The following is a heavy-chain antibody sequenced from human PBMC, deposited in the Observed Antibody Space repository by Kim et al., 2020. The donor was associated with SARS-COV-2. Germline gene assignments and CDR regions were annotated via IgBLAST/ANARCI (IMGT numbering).Heavy chain of an antibody. V-gene: IGHV1-18*01. Sequence: ASVKVSCKSSGYIFTSFGITWVRQAPGQGLEWMGWISPYNGKTYYIQKLQCRITMTTDTSTTTTYMELRGLRSDDTAVYYCARDPNSSRWYTNPEYF. CDR2: ISPYNGKT. J-gene: IGHJ1*01. D-gene: IGHD2-2*02. CDR1: GYIFTSFG. CDR3: ARDPNSSRWYTNPEYF.